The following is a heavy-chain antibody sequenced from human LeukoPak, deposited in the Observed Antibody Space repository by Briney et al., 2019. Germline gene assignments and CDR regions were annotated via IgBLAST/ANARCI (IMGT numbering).Heavy chain of an antibody. CDR1: GFTFSSYS. V-gene: IGHV3-21*01. J-gene: IGHJ4*02. CDR3: ARYSTGIAAAGGDY. D-gene: IGHD6-13*01. Sequence: GSLRLSCAASGFTFSSYSMNWVRPAPGKGLEWVSSISSSSSYIYYADSVKGRFTISRDNAKNSLYLQMNSLRAEDTAVYYCARYSTGIAAAGGDYWGQGTLVTVSS. CDR2: ISSSSSYI.